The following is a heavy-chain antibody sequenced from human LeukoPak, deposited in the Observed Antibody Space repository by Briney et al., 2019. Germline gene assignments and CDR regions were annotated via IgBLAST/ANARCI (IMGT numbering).Heavy chain of an antibody. CDR1: GGSISSYY. Sequence: SETLSLTCTVSGGSISSYYWSWVRQPPGKGLEWIGYIYYSGSTNYNPSIKSRVTISVDTSMNQFSLKLSSVTAADTAVYYCASGDGSYGAFDIWGQGTMVTVSS. J-gene: IGHJ3*02. D-gene: IGHD1-26*01. CDR2: IYYSGST. V-gene: IGHV4-59*01. CDR3: ASGDGSYGAFDI.